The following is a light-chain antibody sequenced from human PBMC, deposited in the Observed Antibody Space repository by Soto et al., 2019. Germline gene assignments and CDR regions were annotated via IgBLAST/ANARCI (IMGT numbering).Light chain of an antibody. J-gene: IGKJ1*01. CDR3: QQSYSTPWT. CDR2: DAS. V-gene: IGKV1-17*03. Sequence: DIQMTQSPSAMSASVGDRVTITCRASQGISNHLVWFQQRPGKVPKRLIYDASSLQTGVPSRFSGSGSGTDFTLSISSLQTEDFPTYYCQQSYSTPWTFGQGTKVDIK. CDR1: QGISNH.